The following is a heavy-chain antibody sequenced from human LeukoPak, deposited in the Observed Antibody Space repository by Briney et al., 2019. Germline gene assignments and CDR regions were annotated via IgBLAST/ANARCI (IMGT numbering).Heavy chain of an antibody. Sequence: PGGSLRLSCAASGFTFDDYAMHWVRQAPGKGLEWVSLISWDGGSTYYADSVKGRFTISRDNSKNSLYLQMNSLRAEDTALYYCAKDGSSSWFHYFDYWGQGTLVTVSS. J-gene: IGHJ4*02. V-gene: IGHV3-43D*03. CDR1: GFTFDDYA. CDR3: AKDGSSSWFHYFDY. D-gene: IGHD6-13*01. CDR2: ISWDGGST.